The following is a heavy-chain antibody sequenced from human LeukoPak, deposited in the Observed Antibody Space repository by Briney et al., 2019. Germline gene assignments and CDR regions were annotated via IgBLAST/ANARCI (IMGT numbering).Heavy chain of an antibody. CDR2: NSAYNGNT. CDR3: ARRFDGGYYMDV. V-gene: IGHV1-18*01. D-gene: IGHD2-15*01. J-gene: IGHJ6*03. CDR1: GYTFTRYG. Sequence: ASVKVSCQASGYTFTRYGICRVRQAPGHGLEWMGWNSAYNGNTNYSQKPQGRVTMTTATSTSTAYMDLRSRTSDDTAVYYCARRFDGGYYMDVWGKGTTVTVSS.